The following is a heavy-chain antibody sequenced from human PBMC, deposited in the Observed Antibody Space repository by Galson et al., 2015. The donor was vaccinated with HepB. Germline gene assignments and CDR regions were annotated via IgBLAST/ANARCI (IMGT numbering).Heavy chain of an antibody. CDR3: ARSCSSTSCYDYFDY. D-gene: IGHD2-2*01. J-gene: IGHJ4*02. CDR2: IISIFGTA. Sequence: SVKVSCKASGGTFSSYAISWVRQAPGQGLEWMGGIISIFGTANYAQKFQGRVTITADESTSTAYMELSSLRSEDTAVYYCARSCSSTSCYDYFDYWGQGTLVTVSS. V-gene: IGHV1-69*13. CDR1: GGTFSSYA.